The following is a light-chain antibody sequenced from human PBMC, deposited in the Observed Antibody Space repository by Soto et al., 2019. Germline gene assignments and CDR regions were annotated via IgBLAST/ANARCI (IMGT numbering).Light chain of an antibody. Sequence: DIRMTQSPSSLSASVGDRVTITCRASQTIGNYLIWYQQKPGKAPNLLIYDASTLQSGVPSRFSGSGSGTDFTLTINSLQPEDFATYYCQQSDSIPLTFGPGTKVDIK. CDR3: QQSDSIPLT. CDR1: QTIGNY. V-gene: IGKV1-39*01. J-gene: IGKJ3*01. CDR2: DAS.